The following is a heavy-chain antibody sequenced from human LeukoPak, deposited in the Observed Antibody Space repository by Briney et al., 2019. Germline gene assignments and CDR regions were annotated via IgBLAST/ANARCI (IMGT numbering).Heavy chain of an antibody. J-gene: IGHJ3*02. CDR1: GGSISSYY. CDR2: INHSGST. D-gene: IGHD4-17*01. CDR3: QTTGYAFDI. Sequence: SETLSLTCTVSGGSISSYYWSWIRQPPGKGLEWIGEINHSGSTNYNPSLKSRVTISVDTSKNQFSLKLSSVTAADTAVYYCQTTGYAFDIWGQGTMVTVSS. V-gene: IGHV4-34*01.